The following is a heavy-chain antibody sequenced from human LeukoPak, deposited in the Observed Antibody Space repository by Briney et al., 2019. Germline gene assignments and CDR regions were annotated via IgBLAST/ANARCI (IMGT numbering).Heavy chain of an antibody. CDR1: GFTFDDYA. D-gene: IGHD6-13*01. CDR2: ISWDGGST. Sequence: GGYLRLSCAASGFTFDDYAMHWVRQAPGKGLEWVSLISWDGGSTYYADSVKGRFTISRDNSKNSLYLQMNSLRAEDTAVYYCAKSTYSSSWYVGDYWGQGTLVTVSS. CDR3: AKSTYSSSWYVGDY. V-gene: IGHV3-43D*03. J-gene: IGHJ4*02.